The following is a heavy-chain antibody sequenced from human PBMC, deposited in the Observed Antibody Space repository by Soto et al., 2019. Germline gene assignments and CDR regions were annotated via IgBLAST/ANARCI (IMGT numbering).Heavy chain of an antibody. V-gene: IGHV4-4*07. CDR3: ARADYYDSSGPNYYGMDV. J-gene: IGHJ6*02. CDR1: GGSISSYY. D-gene: IGHD3-22*01. CDR2: IYTSGST. Sequence: SETLSLTCTVSGGSISSYYGSWIRQPAGKGLEWIGRIYTSGSTNYNPSLKSRVTMSVDTSKNQFSLKLSYVTAADTAVYYCARADYYDSSGPNYYGMDVWGQGTTVTVSS.